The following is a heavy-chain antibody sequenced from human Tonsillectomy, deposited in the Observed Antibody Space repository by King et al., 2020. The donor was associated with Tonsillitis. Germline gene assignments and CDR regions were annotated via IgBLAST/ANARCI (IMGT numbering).Heavy chain of an antibody. J-gene: IGHJ6*02. CDR3: AKDQGRGYYYYGMDV. CDR2: ISYDGSNK. V-gene: IGHV3-30*18. D-gene: IGHD3-10*01. Sequence: VQLVESGGGVVQPGRSLRLSCAASGFTFSSYGMHWVRQAPGKGLEWVAVISYDGSNKYYADSVKGRFTISRDDSKNTLYLQMNSLSAEDTAVYYCAKDQGRGYYYYGMDVWGQGTTVTVSS. CDR1: GFTFSSYG.